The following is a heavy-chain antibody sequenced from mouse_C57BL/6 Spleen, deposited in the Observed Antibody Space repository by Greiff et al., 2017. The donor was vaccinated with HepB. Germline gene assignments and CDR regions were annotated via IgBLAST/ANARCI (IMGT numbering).Heavy chain of an antibody. V-gene: IGHV2-5*01. J-gene: IGHJ2*01. CDR1: GFSLTSYG. D-gene: IGHD2-4*01. Sequence: VQGVESGPGLVQPSQSLSITCTVSGFSLTSYGVHWVRQSPGKGLEWLGVIWRGGSTDYNAAFMSRLSITKDNSKSQVFFKMNSLQADDTAIYYCAKKGNDYDYFDYWGQGTTLTVSS. CDR3: AKKGNDYDYFDY. CDR2: IWRGGST.